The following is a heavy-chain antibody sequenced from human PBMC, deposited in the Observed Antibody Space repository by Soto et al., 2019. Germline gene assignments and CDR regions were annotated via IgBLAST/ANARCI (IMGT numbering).Heavy chain of an antibody. CDR1: GFAFSSYT. Sequence: PGGSLRLSCAASGFAFSSYTMNWVRQAPGKGLEWVSSISCSGGSTYYADSVKGRFIISRDNPENTVYLQMNTLRVEDTTVYYCAKDLSGGDCPWGQGTLVTVSS. CDR3: AKDLSGGDCP. D-gene: IGHD2-21*02. CDR2: ISCSGGST. V-gene: IGHV3-23*01. J-gene: IGHJ5*02.